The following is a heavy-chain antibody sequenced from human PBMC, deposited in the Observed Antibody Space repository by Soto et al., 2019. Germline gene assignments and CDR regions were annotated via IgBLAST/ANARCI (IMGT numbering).Heavy chain of an antibody. CDR3: ANSFWGGDIVVVPAAMPPPVDY. CDR2: ISGSGGST. CDR1: GFTFSSYA. D-gene: IGHD2-2*01. V-gene: IGHV3-23*01. J-gene: IGHJ4*02. Sequence: GGSLRLSCAASGFTFSSYAMSWVRQAPGKGLEWVSAISGSGGSTYYADSVKGRFTISRDNSKNTLYLQMNSLRAEDTAVYYCANSFWGGDIVVVPAAMPPPVDYWGQGTLVTVSS.